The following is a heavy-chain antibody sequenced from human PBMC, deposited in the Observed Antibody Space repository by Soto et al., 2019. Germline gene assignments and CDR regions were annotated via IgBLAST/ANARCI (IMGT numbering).Heavy chain of an antibody. V-gene: IGHV3-7*01. CDR2: IKDDGSQT. CDR1: GFTFSGYW. D-gene: IGHD6-19*01. Sequence: EVKLEESGGGLVQTGGSLRLSCAVSGFTFSGYWMRWVRQSPGRGLEGVANIKDDGSQTYYVGSVRGRFTISRDNDQNSLYLHMNSLRVEDTAVYYCATAVRGSAWSYWGQGTLVTVSS. J-gene: IGHJ4*02. CDR3: ATAVRGSAWSY.